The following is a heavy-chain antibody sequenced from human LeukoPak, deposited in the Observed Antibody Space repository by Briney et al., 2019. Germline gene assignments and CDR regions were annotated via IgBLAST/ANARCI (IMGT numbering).Heavy chain of an antibody. D-gene: IGHD3-22*01. CDR2: ISYDGSNK. V-gene: IGHV3-30*18. CDR3: AKSHGYYYDSSGYYPLGAFDI. Sequence: GGSLRLSCAASGFTFSSYGMHWVRQAPGKGLEWVAVISYDGSNKYYADSVKGRFTISRDNSKNTLYLQMNSLRAEDTAVYYCAKSHGYYYDSSGYYPLGAFDIWGQGTMVTVSS. J-gene: IGHJ3*02. CDR1: GFTFSSYG.